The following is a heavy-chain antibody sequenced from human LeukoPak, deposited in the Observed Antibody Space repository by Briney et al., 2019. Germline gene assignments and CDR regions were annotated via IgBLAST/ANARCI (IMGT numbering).Heavy chain of an antibody. J-gene: IGHJ4*02. CDR3: ARDLDYYDSSGYYY. Sequence: ASVKVSCKASGYTFTGYYMHWVRQAPGLGLEGMGWINPNSFGTNYAQKFQGRVTMTRDTSISTAYMELSRLRSDDTAVYYCARDLDYYDSSGYYYWGQGTLVTVSS. CDR2: INPNSFGT. V-gene: IGHV1-2*02. D-gene: IGHD3-22*01. CDR1: GYTFTGYY.